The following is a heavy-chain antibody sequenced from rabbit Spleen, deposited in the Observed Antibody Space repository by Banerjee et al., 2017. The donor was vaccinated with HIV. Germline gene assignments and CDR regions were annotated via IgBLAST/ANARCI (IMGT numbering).Heavy chain of an antibody. V-gene: IGHV1S45*01. CDR1: GFDFSNYG. CDR2: IDISRSETT. D-gene: IGHD1-1*01. J-gene: IGHJ4*01. Sequence: QEQLVESGGGLVQPEGSLTLTCKASGFDFSNYGVSWVRQAPGKGLEWIACIDISRSETTHYATWAKGRFTISRTSSTTVTLQMTSLTAADTATYFCARDLVAVIGWNFNLWGQGTLVTVS. CDR3: ARDLVAVIGWNFNL.